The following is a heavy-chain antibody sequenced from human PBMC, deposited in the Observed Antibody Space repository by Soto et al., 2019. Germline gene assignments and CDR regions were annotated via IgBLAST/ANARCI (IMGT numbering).Heavy chain of an antibody. V-gene: IGHV3-11*05. J-gene: IGHJ4*02. Sequence: QVQLVESGGGLVQPGGSLRLSCAASGFTFSDYYMYWIRQAPGKGLEWVSYISSSSSYTNYADSVKGRFTISRDNANNSLYLQMNSLIAEDTAVYYCANGIVATGELDYWGQGTLVTVSS. CDR2: ISSSSSYT. CDR1: GFTFSDYY. CDR3: ANGIVATGELDY. D-gene: IGHD5-12*01.